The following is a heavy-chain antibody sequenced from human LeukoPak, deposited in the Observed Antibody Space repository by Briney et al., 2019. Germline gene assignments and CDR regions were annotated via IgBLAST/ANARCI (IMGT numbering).Heavy chain of an antibody. CDR2: IGTAGDP. Sequence: GGSLRLSCAASGFTFSSYDMHWVRQATGKGLEWVSAIGTAGDPYYPGSVKGRFTISRENAKNSLYLQMNSLRAWDTAVYYCARALGSNGDYYFDYWGQGTLVTVSS. D-gene: IGHD4-17*01. CDR1: GFTFSSYD. V-gene: IGHV3-13*05. CDR3: ARALGSNGDYYFDY. J-gene: IGHJ4*02.